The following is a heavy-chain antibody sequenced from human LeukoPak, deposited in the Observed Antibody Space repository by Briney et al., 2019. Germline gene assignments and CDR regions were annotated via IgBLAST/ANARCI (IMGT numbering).Heavy chain of an antibody. V-gene: IGHV3-30-3*01. CDR2: ISYDGSNK. CDR1: GFTFSSYA. J-gene: IGHJ3*02. D-gene: IGHD1-26*01. Sequence: GGSLRLSSAASGFTFSSYAMHWVRQAPGKGLGWVAVISYDGSNKYYADSVKGRFTISRDNSKNTLYLQMNSLRAEDTAVYYCARSPRDSGSYGAFDIWGQGTMVTVSS. CDR3: ARSPRDSGSYGAFDI.